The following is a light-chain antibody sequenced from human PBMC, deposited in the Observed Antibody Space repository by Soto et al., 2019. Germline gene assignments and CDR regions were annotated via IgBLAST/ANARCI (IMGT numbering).Light chain of an antibody. Sequence: EIVLTQSPGTLSLSPGERATLTCRASQSVSNNYLAWYQQKPGQAPRLLISVASSRATGIPDRFSGSGSGTDFTLTISRLEPEDFAVYYCQQYGSSPLTFGGGTKVEIK. CDR3: QQYGSSPLT. CDR1: QSVSNNY. J-gene: IGKJ4*01. V-gene: IGKV3-20*01. CDR2: VAS.